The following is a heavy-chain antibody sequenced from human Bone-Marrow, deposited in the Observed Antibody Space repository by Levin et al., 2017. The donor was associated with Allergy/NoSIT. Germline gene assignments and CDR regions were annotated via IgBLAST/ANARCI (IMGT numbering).Heavy chain of an antibody. CDR3: ARRLAAAGVDY. CDR2: ITGSGDNI. J-gene: IGHJ4*02. D-gene: IGHD6-13*01. V-gene: IGHV3-23*01. Sequence: GGSLRLSCAASGFTFRNYAMNWVRQAPGKGLEWVPTITGSGDNIYYAASVKGRFTMSRDNSKNTLFLQMNSLRADDTAMYYCARRLAAAGVDYWGQGTLVTVSS. CDR1: GFTFRNYA.